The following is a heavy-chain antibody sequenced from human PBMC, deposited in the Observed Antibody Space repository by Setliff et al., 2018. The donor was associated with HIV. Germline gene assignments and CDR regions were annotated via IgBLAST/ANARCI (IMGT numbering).Heavy chain of an antibody. CDR2: FDPEDGET. CDR3: ARGLGVLEDEIYYHYGMDV. V-gene: IGHV1-24*01. Sequence: ASVKVSCKASGYTFTDYYIHWVRQAPGKGLEWMGGFDPEDGETIYAQKFQGRVTMTEDTSTDTAYMELSSLRSEDTAVYYCARGLGVLEDEIYYHYGMDVWGKGTTVTVSS. CDR1: GYTFTDYY. J-gene: IGHJ6*04. D-gene: IGHD3-3*01.